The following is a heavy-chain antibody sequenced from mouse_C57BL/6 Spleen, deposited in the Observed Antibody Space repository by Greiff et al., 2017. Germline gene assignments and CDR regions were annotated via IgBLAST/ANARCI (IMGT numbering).Heavy chain of an antibody. CDR3: ARGEDSSGYRNYFDY. CDR2: IDPSDSYT. J-gene: IGHJ2*01. V-gene: IGHV1-69*01. D-gene: IGHD3-2*02. Sequence: VQLQQPGAELVMPGASVKLSCKASGYTFTSYWMHWVKQRPGQGLEWIGEIDPSDSYTNYNQKFKGKSTLTVDKSSSTAYMQLSSLTSEDSAVYYCARGEDSSGYRNYFDYWGQGTTLTVSS. CDR1: GYTFTSYW.